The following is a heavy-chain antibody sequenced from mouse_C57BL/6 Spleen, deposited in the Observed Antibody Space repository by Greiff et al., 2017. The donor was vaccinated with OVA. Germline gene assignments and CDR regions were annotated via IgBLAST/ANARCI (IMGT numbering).Heavy chain of an antibody. CDR3: ARTRLDYAMDY. D-gene: IGHD4-1*01. CDR2: IYPGDGDT. Sequence: VQLQQSGAELVKPGASVKISCKASGYAFSSYWMNWVKQRPGKGLEWIGQIYPGDGDTNYNGKFKGKATLTADKSSSTAYMQLSSLTSEDSAVYFCARTRLDYAMDYWGQGTSVTVSS. CDR1: GYAFSSYW. J-gene: IGHJ4*01. V-gene: IGHV1-80*01.